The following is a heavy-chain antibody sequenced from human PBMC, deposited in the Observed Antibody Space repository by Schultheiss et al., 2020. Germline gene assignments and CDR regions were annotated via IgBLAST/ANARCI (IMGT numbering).Heavy chain of an antibody. CDR3: ARGLREYSSSWYWDY. J-gene: IGHJ4*02. V-gene: IGHV1-46*01. Sequence: ASVKVSCKASGYTFTSYYMHWVRQAPGQGLEWMGIINPSGGSTSYAQKFQGRVTMTRDTSTSTVYMELSSLRSEDTAVYYCARGLREYSSSWYWDYWGQGTLVNVYS. CDR1: GYTFTSYY. CDR2: INPSGGST. D-gene: IGHD6-13*01.